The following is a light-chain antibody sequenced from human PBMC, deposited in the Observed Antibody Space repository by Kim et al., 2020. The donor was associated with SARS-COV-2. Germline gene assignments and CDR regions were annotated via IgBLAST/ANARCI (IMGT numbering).Light chain of an antibody. CDR3: QQYNSYPLT. CDR2: AAS. CDR1: QGISNH. V-gene: IGKV1-16*02. Sequence: DIQMTQSPSSLSASVGDRVTITCRASQGISNHLAWFQQKPGKAPKSLISAASSLQSGVPSKFSGSGSGTDFTLTISSLQPADFATYYCQQYNSYPLTFGGGTKVYIK. J-gene: IGKJ4*01.